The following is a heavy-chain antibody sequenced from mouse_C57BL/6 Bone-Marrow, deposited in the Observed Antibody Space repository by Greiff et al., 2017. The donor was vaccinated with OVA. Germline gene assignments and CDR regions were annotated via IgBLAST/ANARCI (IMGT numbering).Heavy chain of an antibody. D-gene: IGHD2-3*01. CDR3: ARLFYPGYFDV. CDR2: ISNGGGST. V-gene: IGHV5-12*01. CDR1: GFTFSDYY. J-gene: IGHJ1*03. Sequence: EVKLMESGGGLVQPGGSLKLSCAASGFTFSDYYMSWVRQTPEKRLAWVAYISNGGGSTYYPDTVQGRFTISRDNAKNTLYLQMSRLKAEDTAMYYCARLFYPGYFDVWGTGTTVTVSS.